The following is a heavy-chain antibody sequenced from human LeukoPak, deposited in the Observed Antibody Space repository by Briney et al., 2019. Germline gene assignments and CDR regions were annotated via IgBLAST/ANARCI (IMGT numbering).Heavy chain of an antibody. CDR1: GYTFTDYY. Sequence: GASVKVSCKASGYTFTDYYIHWVRQAPGQGLEWMGWINSNSGDRTYAQRFQGRVTLTRDTSISTAYMELIRLTSDDTALYYCARDLKGGRFPKNWLDPWGQGTLVTVSS. CDR2: INSNSGDR. CDR3: ARDLKGGRFPKNWLDP. D-gene: IGHD3-3*01. V-gene: IGHV1-2*02. J-gene: IGHJ5*02.